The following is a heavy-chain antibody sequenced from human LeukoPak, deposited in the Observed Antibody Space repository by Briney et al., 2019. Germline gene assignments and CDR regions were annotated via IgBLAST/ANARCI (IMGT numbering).Heavy chain of an antibody. D-gene: IGHD3-10*01. CDR1: GYTFTGYY. CDR3: AKDRSGSGYFDY. V-gene: IGHV1-2*06. Sequence: ASVKVSCKASGYTFTGYYMHWVRQAPGQGLEWMGRINPNSGGTNYAQKFQGRVTMTRDTSISTAYMELSRLRSDDTAVYYCAKDRSGSGYFDYWGQGTLVTVSS. J-gene: IGHJ4*02. CDR2: INPNSGGT.